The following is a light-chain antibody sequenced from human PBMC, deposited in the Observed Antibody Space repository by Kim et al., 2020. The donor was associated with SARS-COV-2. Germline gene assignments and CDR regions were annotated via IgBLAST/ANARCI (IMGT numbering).Light chain of an antibody. CDR1: SSRSYD. Sequence: VAWGQTVRIRCQGDSSRSYDASWYQQKPRQATIVVIYGKNNRPSGIPDRFSGSSSGKTASLTITGTPAGDEADYYCNSRDSNDNVVFGGGTQLTVL. CDR2: GKN. V-gene: IGLV3-19*01. CDR3: NSRDSNDNVV. J-gene: IGLJ2*01.